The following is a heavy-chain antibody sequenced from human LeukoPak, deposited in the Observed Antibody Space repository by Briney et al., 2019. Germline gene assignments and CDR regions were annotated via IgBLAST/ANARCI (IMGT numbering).Heavy chain of an antibody. V-gene: IGHV1-8*01. CDR3: ARGHIAAAGADY. CDR1: GFTFSNYD. Sequence: ASVKVSCKASGFTFSNYDINWVRQATGQGLEWMGWMNPNSGNTGYAQKFQGRVTMTRNTSISTAYMELSSLRSEDTAVYYCARGHIAAAGADYWGQGTLVTVSS. D-gene: IGHD6-13*01. CDR2: MNPNSGNT. J-gene: IGHJ4*02.